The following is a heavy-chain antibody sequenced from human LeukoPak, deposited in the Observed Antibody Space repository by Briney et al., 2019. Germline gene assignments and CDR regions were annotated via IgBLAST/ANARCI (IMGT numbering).Heavy chain of an antibody. CDR3: ARGENTYIDY. CDR1: GFTFSDYY. Sequence: PGGSLRLSCAASGFTFSDYYMSWIRQAPGKGLEWVAFIRYDGSNKYYADSVKGRFTISRDNSKNTLYLQMNSLRAEDTAVYYCARGENTYIDYWGQGTLVTVSS. V-gene: IGHV3-30*02. J-gene: IGHJ4*02. CDR2: IRYDGSNK. D-gene: IGHD3-16*01.